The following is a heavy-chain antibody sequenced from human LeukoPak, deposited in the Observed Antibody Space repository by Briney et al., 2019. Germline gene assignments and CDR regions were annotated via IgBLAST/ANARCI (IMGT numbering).Heavy chain of an antibody. CDR3: ARGLEVPAVGFDP. J-gene: IGHJ5*02. Sequence: SETLSLTCTVSGGSISSGGYSWSWIRQHPGKGLEWIGYIYYSGSTYYNPSLKSRVTISVDTSKNQFSLKLSSVTAADTAVYYCARGLEVPAVGFDPWGQGTLVTVSS. D-gene: IGHD2-2*01. V-gene: IGHV4-31*03. CDR2: IYYSGST. CDR1: GGSISSGGYS.